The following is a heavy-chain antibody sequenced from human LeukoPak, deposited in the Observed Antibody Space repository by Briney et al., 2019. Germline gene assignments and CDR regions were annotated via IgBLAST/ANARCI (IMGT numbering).Heavy chain of an antibody. V-gene: IGHV3-7*01. CDR3: VRAGYTYGTLYF. J-gene: IGHJ4*02. CDR2: IKQDGGDK. D-gene: IGHD5-18*01. Sequence: PGGSLRLFCAASGFTFSDYYMTWVRQAPGKGLEWVADIKQDGGDKNYVDSVKGRFTISRDNAKNSLYLQMDSLRAEDTAVYYCVRAGYTYGTLYFWGQGTLVTVSS. CDR1: GFTFSDYY.